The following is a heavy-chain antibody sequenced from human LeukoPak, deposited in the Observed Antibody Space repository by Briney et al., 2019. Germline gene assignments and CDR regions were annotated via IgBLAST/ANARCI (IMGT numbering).Heavy chain of an antibody. J-gene: IGHJ4*02. Sequence: PSETLSLTCTVSGGSISSYYWSWIRQPPGKGLEWIGYIYYSGSTNYNPSLKSRATISVDTSKNQFSLKLSSVTAADTAVYYCARRTVTTLGFDYWGQGTLVTVSS. V-gene: IGHV4-59*08. CDR3: ARRTVTTLGFDY. CDR2: IYYSGST. D-gene: IGHD4-17*01. CDR1: GGSISSYY.